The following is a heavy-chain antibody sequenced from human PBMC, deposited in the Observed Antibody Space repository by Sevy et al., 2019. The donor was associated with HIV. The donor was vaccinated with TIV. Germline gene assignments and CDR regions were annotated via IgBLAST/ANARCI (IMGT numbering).Heavy chain of an antibody. V-gene: IGHV1-2*02. D-gene: IGHD1-26*01. Sequence: ASVNVSCKASGYTFTGYYMHWVRQAPGQGLEWMGWINPNSGGTNYSQKFQGRVTMTRDTSISTAYMELSRLRSDDTAVYYCARPTYSRGSYYVDAFDIWGQGTMVTVSS. CDR3: ARPTYSRGSYYVDAFDI. CDR2: INPNSGGT. J-gene: IGHJ3*02. CDR1: GYTFTGYY.